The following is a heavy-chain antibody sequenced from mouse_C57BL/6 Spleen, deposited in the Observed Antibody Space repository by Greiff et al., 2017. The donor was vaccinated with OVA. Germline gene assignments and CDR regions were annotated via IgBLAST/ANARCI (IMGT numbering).Heavy chain of an antibody. CDR1: GFAFTNYL. V-gene: IGHV1-54*01. D-gene: IGHD2-1*01. J-gene: IGHJ3*01. CDR2: INTGSGGH. Sequence: QVQLQQSGAELVRPGTSVKVSCKASGFAFTNYLIVWVKQRPGQGLEWLGVINTGSGGHNYNEKFKGKATLTADKSANTAYRQLSSLTSEDAAVYFCARDGLGRRECNYVFADWGQGTLVTVSA. CDR3: ARDGLGRRECNYVFAD.